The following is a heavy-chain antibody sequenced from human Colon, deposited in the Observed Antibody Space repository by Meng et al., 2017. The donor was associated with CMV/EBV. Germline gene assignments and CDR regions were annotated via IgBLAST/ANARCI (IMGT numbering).Heavy chain of an antibody. CDR3: ARAPTRKYYFHF. CDR1: GFSISDYA. CDR2: ISASGDIT. D-gene: IGHD5-24*01. V-gene: IGHV3-23*01. J-gene: IGHJ4*02. Sequence: SCAASGFSISDYAMDWVRQAPGKVLEWVSVISASGDITFYTESVKGRFTIGRDTSKNTVYLQMDSLRAEDTAVYYCARAPTRKYYFHFWGQGRLVTVSS.